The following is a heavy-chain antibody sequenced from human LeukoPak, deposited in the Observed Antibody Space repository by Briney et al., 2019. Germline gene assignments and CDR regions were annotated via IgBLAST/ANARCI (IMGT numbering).Heavy chain of an antibody. CDR2: IISSGRTI. CDR3: ARWRGGMGLLNPPYFDY. V-gene: IGHV3-11*04. D-gene: IGHD3-3*01. CDR1: GFTFSDYY. Sequence: KAGGSLRLSCAASGFTFSDYYMSWIRQAPGKGLEWLSCIISSGRTIYYADSVKGRFTISRDNAKNSLYLQMSSLRVEDTAVYYCARWRGGMGLLNPPYFDYWGLGTLVTVSS. J-gene: IGHJ4*02.